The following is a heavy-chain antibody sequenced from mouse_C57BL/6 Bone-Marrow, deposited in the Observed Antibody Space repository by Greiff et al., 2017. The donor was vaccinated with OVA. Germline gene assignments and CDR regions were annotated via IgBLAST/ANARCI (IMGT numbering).Heavy chain of an antibody. CDR3: RSLYGSSHWYFDV. CDR1: GYAFSSSW. J-gene: IGHJ1*03. CDR2: IYPGDGDT. V-gene: IGHV1-82*01. Sequence: QVQLQQSGPELVKPGASVKISCKASGYAFSSSWMNWVKQRPGKGLEWIGRIYPGDGDTNYNGKFKGTATLTADKSSSTAYMQLSSLTSEDSAVYFCRSLYGSSHWYFDVWGTGTTVTVSS. D-gene: IGHD1-1*01.